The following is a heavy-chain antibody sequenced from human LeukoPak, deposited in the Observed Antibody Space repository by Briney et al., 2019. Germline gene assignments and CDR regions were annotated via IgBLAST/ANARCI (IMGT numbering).Heavy chain of an antibody. CDR1: GFTFSSYA. CDR2: ISYDGSNK. J-gene: IGHJ6*02. V-gene: IGHV3-30-3*01. D-gene: IGHD2-15*01. CDR3: ARDGIVVVVAARGYGMDV. Sequence: GRSLRLSCAASGFTFSSYAMHWVRQAPGKGLEWVAVISYDGSNKYYADSVKGRFTISRDNSKNTLYLQMNSLRAEDTAVYYCARDGIVVVVAARGYGMDVWGQGTLVTVS.